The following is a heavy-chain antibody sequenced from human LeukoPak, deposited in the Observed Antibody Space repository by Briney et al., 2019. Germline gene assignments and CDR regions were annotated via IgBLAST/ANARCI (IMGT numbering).Heavy chain of an antibody. Sequence: ASVKVSCKASGYTFTSYGISWVRQAPGQGLEWMGWISAYNGNTNYAQKLQGRVTMTTDTSTSTAYMELRSLRSDDTAVYYCARVGRGAYCGGDCYYWFDPGGQGPLVTVSS. D-gene: IGHD2-21*02. CDR1: GYTFTSYG. J-gene: IGHJ5*02. V-gene: IGHV1-18*01. CDR2: ISAYNGNT. CDR3: ARVGRGAYCGGDCYYWFDP.